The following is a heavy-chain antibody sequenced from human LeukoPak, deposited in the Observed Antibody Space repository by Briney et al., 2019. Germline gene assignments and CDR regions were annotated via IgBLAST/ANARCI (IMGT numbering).Heavy chain of an antibody. CDR2: ISSSSSTI. CDR3: ARVTRVRLGFYYYYMDV. V-gene: IGHV3-48*01. D-gene: IGHD3-10*01. Sequence: GGSLRLSCAASGFTFSSYSMNWVRQAPGKGLEWVSYISSSSSTIYYADSVKGRFTISRDNAKNSLYLQMNSLRAEDTAVYYCARVTRVRLGFYYYYMDVWGKGTTVTVSS. J-gene: IGHJ6*03. CDR1: GFTFSSYS.